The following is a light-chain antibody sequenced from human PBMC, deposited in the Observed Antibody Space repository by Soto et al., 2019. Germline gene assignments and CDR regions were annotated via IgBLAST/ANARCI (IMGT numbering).Light chain of an antibody. CDR2: KAS. CDR1: QSISDW. J-gene: IGKJ2*01. Sequence: DIQMTQSPSTLSASVGDRVTITCRASQSISDWLAWYQQRSGKAPNLLLYKASSLQSGVPPRFSGSGSWTEFTITIISLQPADFATLYCQQYNRFPYTFGQGTKLEIK. V-gene: IGKV1-5*03. CDR3: QQYNRFPYT.